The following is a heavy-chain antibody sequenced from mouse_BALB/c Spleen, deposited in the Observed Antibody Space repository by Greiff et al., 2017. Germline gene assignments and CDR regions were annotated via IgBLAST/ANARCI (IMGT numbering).Heavy chain of an antibody. J-gene: IGHJ3*01. V-gene: IGHV5-4*02. D-gene: IGHD2-14*01. CDR2: ISDGGSYT. CDR3: ARNYRYTWFAY. Sequence: EVQGVESGGGLVKPGGSLKLSCAASGFTFSDYYMYWVRQTPEKRLEWVATISDGGSYTYYPDSVKGRFTISRDNAKNNLYLQMSSLKSEDTAMYYCARNYRYTWFAYWGQGTLVTVSA. CDR1: GFTFSDYY.